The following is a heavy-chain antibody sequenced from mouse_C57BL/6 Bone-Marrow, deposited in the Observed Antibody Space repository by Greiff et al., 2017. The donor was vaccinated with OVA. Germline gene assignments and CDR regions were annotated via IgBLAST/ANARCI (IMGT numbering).Heavy chain of an antibody. CDR2: IYPGGGYT. D-gene: IGHD2-4*01. J-gene: IGHJ2*01. V-gene: IGHV1-63*01. Sequence: QVQLKQSGAELVRPGASVKMSCKASGYTFTNYWIGWAKQRPGHGLEWIGDIYPGGGYTNYNEKFKGKATLTADKASSTAYMQLSSLTSEDSALYYCGRSFYDYDGCFDYWGQGTTLTVSS. CDR3: GRSFYDYDGCFDY. CDR1: GYTFTNYW.